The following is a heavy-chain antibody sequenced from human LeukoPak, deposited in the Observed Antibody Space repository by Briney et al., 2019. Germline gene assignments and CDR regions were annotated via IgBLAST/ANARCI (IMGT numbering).Heavy chain of an antibody. CDR2: IDYSGST. J-gene: IGHJ2*01. CDR1: GGSISGHY. CDR3: ARVYYSSSYDYWYFDL. V-gene: IGHV4-59*11. D-gene: IGHD6-13*01. Sequence: SETLSLTCSVSGGSISGHYWSWIRQPPGKGLEWIGYIDYSGSTNNDPSLKSRVTISVDTSNNQLSLKLTSVTAADTAVYYCARVYYSSSYDYWYFDLWGRGTLVTVSS.